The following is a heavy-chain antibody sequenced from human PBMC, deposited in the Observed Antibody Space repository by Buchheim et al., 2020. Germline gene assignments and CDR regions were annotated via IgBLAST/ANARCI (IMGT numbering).Heavy chain of an antibody. J-gene: IGHJ4*02. V-gene: IGHV4-30-2*01. CDR1: GGSISSGGYS. CDR2: IYHSGST. D-gene: IGHD2-21*02. Sequence: QLQLQESGSGLVKPSQTLSLTCAVSGGSISSGGYSWSWIRQPAGKGLEWIGYIYHSGSTYYNPSLKSRVTISVEQYKNQFSLNLSSVTYADTAVYYCARAIDCGGDCLGGRPDHLFDNWGQGTL. CDR3: ARAIDCGGDCLGGRPDHLFDN.